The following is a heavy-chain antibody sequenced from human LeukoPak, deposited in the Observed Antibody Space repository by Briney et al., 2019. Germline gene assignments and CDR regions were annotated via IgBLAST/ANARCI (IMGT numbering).Heavy chain of an antibody. Sequence: PSETLSLTCGVYGGSFSGYYWSWSRQPPGKGLEWIGEIDHSGSTNYNPSLKSRVTISVDTSKNQFSLKLSSVTAADTAVYYCARLGWYNSVSDYWGQGTLVTVSS. CDR3: ARLGWYNSVSDY. V-gene: IGHV4-34*01. CDR2: IDHSGST. CDR1: GGSFSGYY. D-gene: IGHD6-19*01. J-gene: IGHJ4*02.